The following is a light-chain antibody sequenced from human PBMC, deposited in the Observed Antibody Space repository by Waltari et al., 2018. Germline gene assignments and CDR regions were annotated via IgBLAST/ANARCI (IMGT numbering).Light chain of an antibody. J-gene: IGKJ2*01. Sequence: DIQMTQSPSSLSASVGDRVTITCRASQRISSYLNWYQQKPGKAPKVLIDAASSLQSGVPSRFSGGGSGTDFTLTISSLQPEDFATYYCQQSYSTPKTFGQGTKLEIK. CDR2: AAS. V-gene: IGKV1-39*01. CDR3: QQSYSTPKT. CDR1: QRISSY.